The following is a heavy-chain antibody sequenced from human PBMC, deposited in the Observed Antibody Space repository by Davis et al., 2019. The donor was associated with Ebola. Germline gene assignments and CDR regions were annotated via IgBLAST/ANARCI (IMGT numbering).Heavy chain of an antibody. D-gene: IGHD3-22*01. CDR2: ISPYDDYI. CDR3: ARHEAKYYYDSSGYYLGGGFFDY. Sequence: GESLKISCAASGFPFTTYIMNWVRQAPGKGLEWVASISPYDDYIFYEDSVKGRFTISRDNAKNSLYLQMNSLRAEDTAVYYCARHEAKYYYDSSGYYLGGGFFDYWGQGTLVTVSS. J-gene: IGHJ4*02. V-gene: IGHV3-21*01. CDR1: GFPFTTYI.